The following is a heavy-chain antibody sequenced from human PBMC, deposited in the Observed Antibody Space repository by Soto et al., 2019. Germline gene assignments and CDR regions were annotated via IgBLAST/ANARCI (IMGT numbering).Heavy chain of an antibody. CDR1: GGSISSSNW. J-gene: IGHJ3*02. CDR3: AKFEECYGGRAFDN. D-gene: IGHD2-15*01. V-gene: IGHV4-4*02. Sequence: HVQLQESRPGLVKPSVTLSLTCAVSGGSISSSNWWRWVRQRPGEVLEWNGEIYRRGRTNYNPSLKSRVTISVHTSKNQYSLKLSYVSTADTAVYYCAKFEECYGGRAFDNWGQGTMVAFPS. CDR2: IYRRGRT.